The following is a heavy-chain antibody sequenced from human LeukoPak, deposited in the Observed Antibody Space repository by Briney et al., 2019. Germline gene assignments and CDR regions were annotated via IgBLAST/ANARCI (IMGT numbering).Heavy chain of an antibody. D-gene: IGHD6-19*01. CDR2: IFGGGGSA. V-gene: IGHV3-23*01. Sequence: GGSLRLSCAASGFTFNSYAMYWVRQAPGKGLEWVSGIFGGGGSAHYADSVKGRFTISRDNSKNTVYLQMDSLRVEDTAVYYCGKTTTGYSSGRYPGWPVDYWGQGTLVTVSS. J-gene: IGHJ4*02. CDR3: GKTTTGYSSGRYPGWPVDY. CDR1: GFTFNSYA.